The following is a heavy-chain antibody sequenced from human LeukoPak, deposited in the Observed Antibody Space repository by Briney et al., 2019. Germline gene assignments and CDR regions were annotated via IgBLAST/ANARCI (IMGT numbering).Heavy chain of an antibody. J-gene: IGHJ2*01. V-gene: IGHV3-74*01. CDR2: MDSGGNSI. CDR3: AREDIATAHWYFDL. Sequence: GGSLRLSCAGSGFTFSNYWMHWVRQAPGKGLVWVSRMDSGGNSITYADSVKGRFTISRDNAKNTLYLQMNSLRAEDTAVYYCAREDIATAHWYFDLWGRGTLVTVSS. D-gene: IGHD6-13*01. CDR1: GFTFSNYW.